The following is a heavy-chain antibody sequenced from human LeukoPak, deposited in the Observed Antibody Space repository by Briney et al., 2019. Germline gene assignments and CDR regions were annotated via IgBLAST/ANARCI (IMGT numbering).Heavy chain of an antibody. Sequence: GWSLRLSCAASGFTFSSYEMNWVRQAPGKGLEWVSYISSSGSTIYYADSVKGRFTISRDNAKNSLYLQMNSLRAEDTAVYYCAELGITLIGGVWGKGTTVTISS. J-gene: IGHJ6*04. V-gene: IGHV3-48*03. CDR1: GFTFSSYE. CDR2: ISSSGSTI. CDR3: AELGITLIGGV. D-gene: IGHD3-10*02.